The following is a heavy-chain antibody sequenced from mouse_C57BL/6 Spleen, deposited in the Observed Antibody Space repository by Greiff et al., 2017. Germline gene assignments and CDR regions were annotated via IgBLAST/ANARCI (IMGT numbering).Heavy chain of an antibody. Sequence: LQQSGEGLVKPGGSLKLSCAASGFTFSSYAMSWVRQTPEKRLEWVAYISSGGDYIYYADTVKGRFTISRDNARNTLYLQMSSLKSEDTAMYYCTRDGHYAMDYWGQGTSVTVSS. CDR2: ISSGGDYI. D-gene: IGHD1-2*01. CDR3: TRDGHYAMDY. CDR1: GFTFSSYA. J-gene: IGHJ4*01. V-gene: IGHV5-9-1*02.